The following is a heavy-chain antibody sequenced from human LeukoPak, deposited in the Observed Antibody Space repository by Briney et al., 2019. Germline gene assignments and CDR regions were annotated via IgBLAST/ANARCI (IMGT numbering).Heavy chain of an antibody. D-gene: IGHD6-13*01. CDR1: GYTFTSYG. CDR3: ARIAAAGNRRLNY. CDR2: ISAFNGNT. J-gene: IGHJ4*02. Sequence: ASVKVSCKASGYTFTSYGISWVRQAPGQGLEWMGWISAFNGNTNYAQKLQGRVTMTTDTSTSTAYMELRSLTSEDTAVYYCARIAAAGNRRLNYWGQGTLVTVSS. V-gene: IGHV1-18*01.